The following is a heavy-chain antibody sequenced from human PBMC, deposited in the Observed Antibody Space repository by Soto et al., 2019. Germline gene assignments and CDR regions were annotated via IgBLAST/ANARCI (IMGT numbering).Heavy chain of an antibody. CDR2: ISYDGSNK. V-gene: IGHV3-30-3*01. CDR1: GFTFSRYA. J-gene: IGHJ6*02. Sequence: QVQLVESGGGVVQPGRSLRLSCAASGFTFSRYAMHWVRQAPGKGLEWVAVISYDGSNKYYADSVKGRFTISRDKSKNTLYLQMNGLRAEDTAVYYCTREHVVVAATFRASYYGMDVWGQGTTVTVSS. D-gene: IGHD2-15*01. CDR3: TREHVVVAATFRASYYGMDV.